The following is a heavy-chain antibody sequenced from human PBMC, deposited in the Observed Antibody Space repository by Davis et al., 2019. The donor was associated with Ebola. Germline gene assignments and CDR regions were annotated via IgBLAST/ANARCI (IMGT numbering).Heavy chain of an antibody. J-gene: IGHJ5*02. CDR1: GYTFTSYY. CDR3: AREHLWHWFDP. V-gene: IGHV1-46*01. Sequence: AASVKVSCKASGYTFTSYYMHWVRQAPGQGLEWMGIINPSGGSTSYAQKFQGRVTMTRDTSTSTVYMELSSLRSEDTAGYYCAREHLWHWFDPWGQGTLVTVSS. D-gene: IGHD2-21*01. CDR2: INPSGGST.